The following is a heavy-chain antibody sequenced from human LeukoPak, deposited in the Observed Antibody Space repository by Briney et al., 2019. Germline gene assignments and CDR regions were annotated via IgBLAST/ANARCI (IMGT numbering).Heavy chain of an antibody. D-gene: IGHD1-26*01. CDR2: IYYSGST. V-gene: IGHV4-59*05. CDR1: GFTFSSYA. J-gene: IGHJ4*02. Sequence: GSLRLSCAASGFTFSSYAMSWVRQAPGKGLEWIGSIYYSGSTYYNPSLRSRATISVGTSKNQFSLKLSSVTASDTAVYYCATRGNEVGAISFGYWGQGTLVTVSS. CDR3: ATRGNEVGAISFGY.